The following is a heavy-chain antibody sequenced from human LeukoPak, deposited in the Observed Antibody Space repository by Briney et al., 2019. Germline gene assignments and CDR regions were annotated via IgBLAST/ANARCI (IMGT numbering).Heavy chain of an antibody. CDR1: GFTFSSYA. D-gene: IGHD5/OR15-5a*01. J-gene: IGHJ4*02. V-gene: IGHV3-23*01. CDR2: ISGSGGST. CDR3: AKGDARRTIYVYFDY. Sequence: GGSLRLSCAASGFTFSSYAMSWVRQAPGKGLEWVSAISGSGGSTYYADSVKGWFTISRDNSKNTLYLQMNSLRAEDTAVYYCAKGDARRTIYVYFDYWGQGTLVTVSS.